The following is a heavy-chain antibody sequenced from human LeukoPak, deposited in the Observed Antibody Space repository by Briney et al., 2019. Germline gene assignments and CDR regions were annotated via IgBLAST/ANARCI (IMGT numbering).Heavy chain of an antibody. Sequence: ASVKVSCKASGYTFTSYDINWVRQATGQGLEWMGWMNPNSGNTGYAQKFQGRVTMTRNTSISTAYMELSSPRSEDTAVYYCARGRDYYYGMDVWGQGTTVTVSS. V-gene: IGHV1-8*01. J-gene: IGHJ6*02. CDR2: MNPNSGNT. CDR1: GYTFTSYD. CDR3: ARGRDYYYGMDV.